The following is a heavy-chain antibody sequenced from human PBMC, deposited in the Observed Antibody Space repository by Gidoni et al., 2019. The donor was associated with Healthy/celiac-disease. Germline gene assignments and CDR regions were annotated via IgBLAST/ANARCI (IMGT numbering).Heavy chain of an antibody. D-gene: IGHD2-21*01. Sequence: QVQLVESGGGVVQPGRSLRLSCAASGFPFSSYAMHWVRQAPGKGLEWVAVISYDGSNKYYADSVKGRFTISRDNSKNTLYLQMNSLRAEDTAVYYCARDGCGGDCYLSWWGQGTLVTVSS. J-gene: IGHJ4*02. V-gene: IGHV3-30*04. CDR1: GFPFSSYA. CDR2: ISYDGSNK. CDR3: ARDGCGGDCYLSW.